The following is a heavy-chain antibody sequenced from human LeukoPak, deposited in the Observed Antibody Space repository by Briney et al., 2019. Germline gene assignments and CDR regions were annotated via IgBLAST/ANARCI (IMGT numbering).Heavy chain of an antibody. D-gene: IGHD2-2*01. CDR3: AKDGGYCGSTSCYGVYYYAMDV. CDR1: GFAVNSNY. Sequence: GGSLRLSCAASGFAVNSNYMSWVRQAPGKGPEWVSVIYIGGTTYYADSVKGRFTISRDNSKNTLYLHMNSLRAEDTAVYYCAKDGGYCGSTSCYGVYYYAMDVWGQGTTVTVSS. V-gene: IGHV3-53*01. J-gene: IGHJ6*02. CDR2: IYIGGTT.